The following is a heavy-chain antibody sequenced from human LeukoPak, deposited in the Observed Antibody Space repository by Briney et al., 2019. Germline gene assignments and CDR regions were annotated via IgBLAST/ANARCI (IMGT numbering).Heavy chain of an antibody. J-gene: IGHJ6*03. V-gene: IGHV4-34*01. CDR1: GGSFSGYY. CDR2: INLTGGT. Sequence: SETLSLTCAVYGGSFSGYYWSWIRQPPGKALEWIGEINLTGGTNYNPSLKSRVTISLDTSKNQFSLKLNSVTAADTAVYYCARGGGGVIITSYYYYLDVWAKGTTVTVSS. CDR3: ARGGGGVIITSYYYYLDV. D-gene: IGHD3-3*01.